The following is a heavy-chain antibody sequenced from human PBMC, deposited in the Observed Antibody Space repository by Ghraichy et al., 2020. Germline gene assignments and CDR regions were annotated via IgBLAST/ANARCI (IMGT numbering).Heavy chain of an antibody. J-gene: IGHJ6*02. V-gene: IGHV3-15*01. CDR2: IKSDPDGGTT. CDR3: TTREV. CDR1: GFTLAYAL. Sequence: LSLTCAGSGFTLAYALMTWVRQAPGKGLEWVGRIKSDPDGGTTDYAVAVRGRFTISRDNSRNTMYLHMNYLQSEDTAVYYCTTREVWGQGATVTVSS.